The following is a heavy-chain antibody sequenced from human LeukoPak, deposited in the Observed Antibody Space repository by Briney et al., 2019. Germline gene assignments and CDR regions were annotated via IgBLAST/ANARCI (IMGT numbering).Heavy chain of an antibody. D-gene: IGHD4/OR15-4a*01. CDR3: ARRASARYGDFDY. J-gene: IGHJ4*02. Sequence: GGSLKISCKGSEYSFTSYWIGWVRQMPGKGLEWMGIINPGDSDTRYSPSFQGQVTISVDKSISTAYLQWSSLKASDTAMYYRARRASARYGDFDYWGQGTLVTVSS. CDR2: INPGDSDT. V-gene: IGHV5-51*01. CDR1: EYSFTSYW.